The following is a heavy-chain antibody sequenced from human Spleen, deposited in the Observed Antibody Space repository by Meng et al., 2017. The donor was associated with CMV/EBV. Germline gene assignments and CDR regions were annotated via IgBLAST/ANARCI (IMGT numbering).Heavy chain of an antibody. J-gene: IGHJ4*02. CDR3: AREGPRYQLLFEDY. D-gene: IGHD1-7*01. Sequence: GESLKISCAASGFTFSSYWMHWVRQAPGKGLEWVANIKQDGSEKYYVDSLKGRIAISRDNANNSVYLQINSLRAEDTAVYYCAREGPRYQLLFEDYWGQGTLVTVSS. V-gene: IGHV3-7*01. CDR2: IKQDGSEK. CDR1: GFTFSSYW.